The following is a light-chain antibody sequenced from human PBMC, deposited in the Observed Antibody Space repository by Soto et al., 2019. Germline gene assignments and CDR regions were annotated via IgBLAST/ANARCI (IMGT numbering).Light chain of an antibody. CDR1: SSDVGGYNY. J-gene: IGLJ3*02. V-gene: IGLV2-11*01. CDR3: CSYAGSHTPWV. CDR2: DVN. Sequence: QSVLTQPRSVSGSPGQSVTISCTGTSSDVGGYNYVSWYQQHPGKAPKLMIYDVNKWPSGVPDRFSGSKSGNTASLTISGLQAEDEADYHCCSYAGSHTPWVFGGGTKVPVL.